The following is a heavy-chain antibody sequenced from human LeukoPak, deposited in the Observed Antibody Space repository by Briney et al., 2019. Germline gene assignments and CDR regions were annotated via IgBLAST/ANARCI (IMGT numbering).Heavy chain of an antibody. CDR3: ANNRSCYDRSPCDY. J-gene: IGHJ4*02. Sequence: GGSLRLSCAASGFTFSSYGMHWVRQAPGKGLEWVAFIRYDGSNKYYADSVKGRFTISRDNSKNTLYLLMDSLRAEDTAVCYGANNRSCYDRSPCDYWGQGTLVTVSS. CDR1: GFTFSSYG. CDR2: IRYDGSNK. D-gene: IGHD3-22*01. V-gene: IGHV3-30*02.